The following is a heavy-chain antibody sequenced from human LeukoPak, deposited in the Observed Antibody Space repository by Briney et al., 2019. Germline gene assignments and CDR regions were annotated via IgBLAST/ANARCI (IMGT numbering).Heavy chain of an antibody. D-gene: IGHD2-2*01. Sequence: PGGSLRLSCATSGFTFSSYWMHWVRQAPGKVLVWVSRINTDGSDTNYADSVKGRFAISRDNAKNTLYLQMNSLRAEDTAVYYCARDYAPESFDIWGQGTMVTVSS. CDR3: ARDYAPESFDI. V-gene: IGHV3-74*01. J-gene: IGHJ3*02. CDR2: INTDGSDT. CDR1: GFTFSSYW.